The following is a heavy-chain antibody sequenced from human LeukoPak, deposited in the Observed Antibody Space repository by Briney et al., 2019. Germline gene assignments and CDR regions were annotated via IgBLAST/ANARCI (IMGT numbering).Heavy chain of an antibody. CDR2: ISYDGSNK. J-gene: IGHJ5*02. Sequence: PGRSLRLSCAASGFTFSSYAMHWVRQAPGKGLEWVAVISYDGSNKYYADSVKGRSTISRDNSKNTLYLQMNSLRAEDTAVYHCARGSSFSGRFDPWGQGTLVTVSS. CDR1: GFTFSSYA. D-gene: IGHD5-18*01. V-gene: IGHV3-30*04. CDR3: ARGSSFSGRFDP.